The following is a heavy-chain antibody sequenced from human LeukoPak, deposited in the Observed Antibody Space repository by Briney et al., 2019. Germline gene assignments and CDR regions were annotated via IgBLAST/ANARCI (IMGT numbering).Heavy chain of an antibody. V-gene: IGHV4-39*01. CDR1: GGSISSSSYY. CDR3: ARPAYRGSYYDAFDI. D-gene: IGHD1-26*01. CDR2: IYYSGST. J-gene: IGHJ3*02. Sequence: PSETLSLTCTVSGGSISSSSYYWGWIRQPPGKGLEWIGSIYYSGSTYYNPSLKSRVTISVDTSKNKFSLKLNSVTAADTAVYYCARPAYRGSYYDAFDIWGQGKMVTVSS.